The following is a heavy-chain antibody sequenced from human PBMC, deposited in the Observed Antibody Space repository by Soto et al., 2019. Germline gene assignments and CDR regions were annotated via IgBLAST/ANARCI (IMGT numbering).Heavy chain of an antibody. V-gene: IGHV3-23*01. Sequence: RRLSCAASGFTFSSYAMSWVRQAPGKGLEWVSAISGSGGSTYYADSVKGRFTISRDNSKNTLYLQMNSLRAEDTAVYYCAKGVAGYCTNGVCYKGGWFDPWGQRTLVTVTS. CDR1: GFTFSSYA. J-gene: IGHJ5*02. CDR3: AKGVAGYCTNGVCYKGGWFDP. D-gene: IGHD2-8*01. CDR2: ISGSGGST.